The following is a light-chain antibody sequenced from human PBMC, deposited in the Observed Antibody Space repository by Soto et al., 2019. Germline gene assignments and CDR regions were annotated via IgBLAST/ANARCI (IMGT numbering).Light chain of an antibody. V-gene: IGKV1-33*01. J-gene: IGKJ2*01. Sequence: DIQMTQSPSSLSASVGDRVTITCQASQDINNYLNWYQQKPGKAPKLLIYGTSNLETGVPSRFSGSGSGTDFTFTISSLQPEDIATYYCQQYDNLPPYTFGQGTKLELK. CDR3: QQYDNLPPYT. CDR1: QDINNY. CDR2: GTS.